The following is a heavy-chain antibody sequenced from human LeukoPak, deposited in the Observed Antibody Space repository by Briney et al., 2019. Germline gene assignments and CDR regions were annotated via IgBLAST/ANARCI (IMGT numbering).Heavy chain of an antibody. CDR3: ARQTTYYYDSSGYYYFDY. V-gene: IGHV4-30-2*01. CDR1: GGSISSGGYS. CDR2: IYHSGST. J-gene: IGHJ4*02. D-gene: IGHD3-22*01. Sequence: SETLSLTCAVSGGSISSGGYSWSWIRQPPGKGLEWIVYIYHSGSTYYNPSLKSRVTIPVDKSKNQFSLKLSSVTAADTAVYYCARQTTYYYDSSGYYYFDYWGQGTLVTVSS.